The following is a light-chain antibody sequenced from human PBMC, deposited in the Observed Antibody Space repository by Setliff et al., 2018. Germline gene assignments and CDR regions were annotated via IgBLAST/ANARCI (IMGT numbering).Light chain of an antibody. CDR2: SNN. V-gene: IGLV1-44*01. CDR3: SSYAGSNNLV. CDR1: SSNIGSNT. Sequence: QSVLTQPPSASGTPGQRVTISCSGSSSNIGSNTVNWYQQLPGTAPKLLIYSNNQRPSGVPDRFSGSKSGTSASLAISGLQSEDEADYYCSSYAGSNNLVFGTGTKGTV. J-gene: IGLJ1*01.